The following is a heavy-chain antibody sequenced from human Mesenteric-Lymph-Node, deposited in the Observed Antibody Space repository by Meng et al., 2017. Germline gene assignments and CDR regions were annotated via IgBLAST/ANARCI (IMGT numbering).Heavy chain of an antibody. CDR1: GGKFTSFV. D-gene: IGHD3-16*01. Sequence: QVQLVQSGAEVKKPGSSVKVSCKASGGKFTSFVFNWVRQAPGQGLEWMGGIIPILGTTNYAEKFRGRLTISADTSARTAYMELTSLNSDGTAVYYCARLDLGLAHWGQGTLVTVSS. CDR2: IIPILGTT. CDR3: ARLDLGLAH. V-gene: IGHV1-69*10. J-gene: IGHJ4*02.